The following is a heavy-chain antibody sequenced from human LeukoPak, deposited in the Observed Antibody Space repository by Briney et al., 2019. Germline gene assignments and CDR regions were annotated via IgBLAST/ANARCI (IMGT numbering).Heavy chain of an antibody. CDR2: IYYSGTT. J-gene: IGHJ4*02. CDR3: ATTPSGSPDY. D-gene: IGHD3-22*01. CDR1: GGSISSYY. V-gene: IGHV4-59*01. Sequence: SETLSLTCTVSGGSISSYYWSWIRQPPGKGLEWIGYIYYSGTTNHNPSLKSRVTISVDTSNNQFSLKLSSVTAADTAVYYCATTPSGSPDYWGQGTLVTVSS.